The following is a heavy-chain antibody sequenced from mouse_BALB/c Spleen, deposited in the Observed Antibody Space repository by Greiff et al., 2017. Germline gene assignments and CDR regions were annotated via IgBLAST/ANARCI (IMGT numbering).Heavy chain of an antibody. Sequence: LQQPGSELVRPGASVKLSCKASGYTFTSYWMHWVKQRHGQGLEWIGNIYPGSGSTNYDEKFKSKGTLTADKSSSTAYMQLSSLTSEDSAVYFCARGTFDYWGQGTTLTVSS. V-gene: IGHV1S22*01. CDR1: GYTFTSYW. CDR2: IYPGSGST. J-gene: IGHJ2*01. CDR3: ARGTFDY.